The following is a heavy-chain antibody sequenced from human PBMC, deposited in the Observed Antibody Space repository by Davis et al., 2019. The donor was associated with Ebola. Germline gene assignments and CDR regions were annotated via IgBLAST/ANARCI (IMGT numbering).Heavy chain of an antibody. CDR1: AFAFSKYW. D-gene: IGHD3-3*01. CDR2: INTDGGYT. Sequence: PGGSLRLSCVASAFAFSKYWMHWVRQAPGKGLVWVSRINTDGGYTNYADSVKGRFTVSRDNARNTFFLQMNSLRAEDTAVYYCIGVAGTSNFDYWGQGTLVTVSS. CDR3: IGVAGTSNFDY. V-gene: IGHV3-74*01. J-gene: IGHJ4*02.